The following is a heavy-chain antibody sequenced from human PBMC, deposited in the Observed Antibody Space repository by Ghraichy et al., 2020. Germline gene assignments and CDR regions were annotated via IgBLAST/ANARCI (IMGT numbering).Heavy chain of an antibody. D-gene: IGHD1-26*01. V-gene: IGHV3-21*01. Sequence: GSLRLSCAASGFTFSSYSMNWVRQAPGKGLEWVSSISSSSSYIYYADSVKGRFTISRDNAKNSLYLQMNSLRAEDTAVYYCARVNKSRGATTETSHEFDYWGQGTLVTVSS. CDR2: ISSSSSYI. J-gene: IGHJ4*02. CDR1: GFTFSSYS. CDR3: ARVNKSRGATTETSHEFDY.